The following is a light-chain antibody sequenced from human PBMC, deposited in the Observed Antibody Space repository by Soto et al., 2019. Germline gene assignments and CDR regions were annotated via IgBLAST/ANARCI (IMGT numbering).Light chain of an antibody. CDR1: QSVSSE. CDR3: QQRSNWPPT. J-gene: IGKJ1*01. Sequence: EIVLTQSPGTLSLSPGERASLSCRASQSVSSEKLAWYQQKPGQAPRLLIFGASGRATGIPARFSGSGSGTDFTLTISSLEPEDFAVYYCQQRSNWPPTCGQGTKVDIK. CDR2: GAS. V-gene: IGKV3-11*01.